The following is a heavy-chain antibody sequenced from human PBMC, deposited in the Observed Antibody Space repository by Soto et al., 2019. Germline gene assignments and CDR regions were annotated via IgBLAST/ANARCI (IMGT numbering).Heavy chain of an antibody. CDR2: TSGSGGST. D-gene: IGHD6-19*01. V-gene: IGHV3-23*01. J-gene: IGHJ4*02. CDR1: GFTFSSYA. Sequence: EVQLLESGGGLVQPGGSLRLSCAASGFTFSSYAMSWVRQAPGKGLEWVSATSGSGGSTYYADSVKGRFTISSDNSKNTLYLQMNSLRAEDTAVYYCARRSSGWYFDYWGQGTLVTVSS. CDR3: ARRSSGWYFDY.